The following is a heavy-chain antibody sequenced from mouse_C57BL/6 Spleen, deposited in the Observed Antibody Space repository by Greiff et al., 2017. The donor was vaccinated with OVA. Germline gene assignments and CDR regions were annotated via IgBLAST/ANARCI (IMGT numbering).Heavy chain of an antibody. CDR3: ARREEATNLFFAY. J-gene: IGHJ3*01. Sequence: VQLQQPGAELVKPGASVKLSCKASGYTFTSYWMQWVKQRPGQGLEWIGEIDPSDSYTNYNQKFKGKATLTVDTSSSTAYMQLSSLTSEDSAVYYCARREEATNLFFAYWGQGTLVTVSA. CDR2: IDPSDSYT. CDR1: GYTFTSYW. V-gene: IGHV1-50*01. D-gene: IGHD3-2*02.